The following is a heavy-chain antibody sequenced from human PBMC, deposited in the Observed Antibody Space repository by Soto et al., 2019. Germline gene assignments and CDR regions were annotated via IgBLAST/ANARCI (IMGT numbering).Heavy chain of an antibody. CDR3: ARHGVGDILTGQPDY. J-gene: IGHJ4*02. D-gene: IGHD3-9*01. CDR1: GYSFSSYW. Sequence: PGESLNISCKGSGYSFSSYWIGWVRQMPGKGLEWMGIIYPGDSDTRYSPSFQGQVTISADKSISTAYLQWSSLKASDTAMYYCARHGVGDILTGQPDYWGQGTLVTVSS. CDR2: IYPGDSDT. V-gene: IGHV5-51*01.